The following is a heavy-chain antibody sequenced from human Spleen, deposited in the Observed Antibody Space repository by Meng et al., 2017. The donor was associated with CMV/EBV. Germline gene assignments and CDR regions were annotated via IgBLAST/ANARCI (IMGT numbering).Heavy chain of an antibody. Sequence: QLQLQASGPGLVRPSEPLSLTCTVSGGSISSSSYYWGWIRQPPGKGLEWIGSIYYSGSTYYNPSLKSRVTISVDTSKNQFSLKLSSVTAADTAVYYCARARGYCSGGSCYSGFDYWGQGTLVTVSS. CDR3: ARARGYCSGGSCYSGFDY. CDR1: GGSISSSSYY. CDR2: IYYSGST. J-gene: IGHJ4*02. V-gene: IGHV4-39*07. D-gene: IGHD2-15*01.